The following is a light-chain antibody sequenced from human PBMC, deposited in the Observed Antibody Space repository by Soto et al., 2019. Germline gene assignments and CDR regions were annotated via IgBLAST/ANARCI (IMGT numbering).Light chain of an antibody. J-gene: IGKJ1*01. V-gene: IGKV1-39*01. Sequence: DIQMTHSPSSLSASVGDRVTISCRASERISDYLAWYQQKPGKAPKLLINTASSLRSGVPSRFSGSGSGTDFTLTIDSLQPEDFATYFCQQTNTAPWTFGQGTKVDIK. CDR2: TAS. CDR1: ERISDY. CDR3: QQTNTAPWT.